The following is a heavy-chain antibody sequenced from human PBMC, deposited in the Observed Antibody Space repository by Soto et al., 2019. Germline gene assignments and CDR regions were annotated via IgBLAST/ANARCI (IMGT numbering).Heavy chain of an antibody. CDR3: ARDRFSPDYEQNY. CDR1: GFTVSSNY. J-gene: IGHJ4*02. CDR2: IYSGGFT. V-gene: IGHV3-53*01. D-gene: IGHD3-3*01. Sequence: GGSLRLSCAASGFTVSSNYMSWVRQAPGKELEWVAVIYSGGFTYYADSVKGRFTISRDNSKNTLYLQMNSLRAEDTAVYYCARDRFSPDYEQNYWGQGTLGTVSS.